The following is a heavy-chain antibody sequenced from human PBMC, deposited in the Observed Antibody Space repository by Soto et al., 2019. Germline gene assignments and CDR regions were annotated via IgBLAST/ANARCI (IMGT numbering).Heavy chain of an antibody. CDR2: INAGNGNT. V-gene: IGHV1-3*01. J-gene: IGHJ6*02. Sequence: ASVKVSCKASGYTFTSYSMHWVRQAPGQRLEWMGWINAGNGNTKYSQKFQGRVTITRDTSASTAYMELSSLISEDTAVYYCARDLGPQGNVVPAAMSSYYYGMDVWGQGTTVTVSS. D-gene: IGHD2-2*01. CDR1: GYTFTSYS. CDR3: ARDLGPQGNVVPAAMSSYYYGMDV.